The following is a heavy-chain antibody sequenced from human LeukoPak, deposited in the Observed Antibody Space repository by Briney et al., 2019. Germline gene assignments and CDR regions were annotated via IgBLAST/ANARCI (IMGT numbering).Heavy chain of an antibody. J-gene: IGHJ4*02. V-gene: IGHV1-46*01. CDR2: INPSGGST. CDR1: GYTFTSYY. Sequence: ASVKVSCKASGYTFTSYYMHWVRQAPGQGLEWMGIINPSGGSTSYAQKFQGRVTMTRDMSTSTVYMELSSLRSEDTAVYYCARPHPPDSSGYYGLDYWGQGTLVTVSS. CDR3: ARPHPPDSSGYYGLDY. D-gene: IGHD3-22*01.